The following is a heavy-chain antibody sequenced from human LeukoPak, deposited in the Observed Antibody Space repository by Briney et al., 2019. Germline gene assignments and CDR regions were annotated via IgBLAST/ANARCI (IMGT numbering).Heavy chain of an antibody. Sequence: GGSLRLSCAASGFTFSNYWMSWVRQAPGKGLEWVANVKEDGSEKYYMDSVKGRFIISRDNAKNSLYLQMNSLRVEDTAVYFCARDPETERGQDGLDCWGQGTLVTVSS. CDR3: ARDPETERGQDGLDC. CDR1: GFTFSNYW. V-gene: IGHV3-7*01. J-gene: IGHJ4*02. CDR2: VKEDGSEK. D-gene: IGHD1-14*01.